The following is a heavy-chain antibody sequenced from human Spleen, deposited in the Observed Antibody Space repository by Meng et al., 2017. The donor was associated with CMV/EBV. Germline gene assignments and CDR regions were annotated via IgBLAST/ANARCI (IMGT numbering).Heavy chain of an antibody. V-gene: IGHV3-20*03. Sequence: SGVPFDDYAMTWVRKTPRKGLEWVSGINWNGGSRNYADSLKGRFTISRDSAKSTLYLQMNSLRTDDTALYYCARGPFSSSSYWYFDLWGRGTLVTVSS. CDR3: ARGPFSSSSYWYFDL. CDR1: GVPFDDYA. CDR2: INWNGGSR. J-gene: IGHJ2*01. D-gene: IGHD6-13*01.